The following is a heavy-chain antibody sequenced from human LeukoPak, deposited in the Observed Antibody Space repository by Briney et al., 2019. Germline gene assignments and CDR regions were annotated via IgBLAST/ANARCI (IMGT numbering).Heavy chain of an antibody. CDR2: INPSGGST. J-gene: IGHJ4*02. V-gene: IGHV1-46*01. CDR3: ARDGSKSGVAAAPNYYFDY. D-gene: IGHD6-13*01. Sequence: ASVKVSCKASGYTFTSYYMHWVRQAPGQGLEWMGIINPSGGSTSYAQKFQGRVTMTRDTSTSTVYMELSSLRSEDTAVYYCARDGSKSGVAAAPNYYFDYWGQGTLVTVS. CDR1: GYTFTSYY.